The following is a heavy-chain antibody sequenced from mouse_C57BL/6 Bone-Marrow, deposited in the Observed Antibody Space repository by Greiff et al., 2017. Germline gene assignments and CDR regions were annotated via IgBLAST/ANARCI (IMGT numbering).Heavy chain of an antibody. CDR3: ARDDYGQWFAY. CDR2: INPSSGYT. J-gene: IGHJ3*01. D-gene: IGHD2-4*01. Sequence: QVQLQQSGAELAKPGASVKLSCTASGYTFTSYWMHWVQQRPGPGLEWIGYINPSSGYTKYNQKFKDKATLTSDKSSSTAYMQLSSLTYEDSAVYYCARDDYGQWFAYWGQGTLVTVSA. CDR1: GYTFTSYW. V-gene: IGHV1-7*01.